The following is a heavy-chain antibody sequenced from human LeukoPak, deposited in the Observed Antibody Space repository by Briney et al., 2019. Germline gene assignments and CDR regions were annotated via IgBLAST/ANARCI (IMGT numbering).Heavy chain of an antibody. CDR1: GYTFTNYY. CDR3: ARAGSITILRGVTGSQFDY. D-gene: IGHD3-10*01. J-gene: IGHJ4*02. CDR2: INPSGGST. V-gene: IGHV1-46*01. Sequence: GASVKVSCMASGYTFTNYYMHWVRQAPGQGLEWVGIINPSGGSTSYAQMFQGRVTMTRDTSTSTVYMELSSLRSEDTAVYYRARAGSITILRGVTGSQFDYWGQGTLVTVSS.